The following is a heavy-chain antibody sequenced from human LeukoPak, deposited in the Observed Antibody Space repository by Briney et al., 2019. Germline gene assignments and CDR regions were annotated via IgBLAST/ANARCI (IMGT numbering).Heavy chain of an antibody. J-gene: IGHJ4*02. V-gene: IGHV3-48*03. CDR1: GFTFSSYE. Sequence: PGGSLRLSCATSGFTFSSYEMNWVRQAPGKGLEWISYITTSGTSTYYADSVKGRFTISRDNGKTALSLQMNSLRAEDTAVYYCVVHSATFCYWGQGTLVTVSS. CDR3: VVHSATFCY. D-gene: IGHD2/OR15-2a*01. CDR2: ITTSGTST.